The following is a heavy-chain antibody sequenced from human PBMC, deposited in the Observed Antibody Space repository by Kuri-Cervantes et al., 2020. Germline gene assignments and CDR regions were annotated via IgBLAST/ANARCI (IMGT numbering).Heavy chain of an antibody. J-gene: IGHJ5*02. CDR3: ARGRYCSSTSCWDWFDP. D-gene: IGHD2-2*01. Sequence: GESLKISCAASGFTFSSYWMHWVRQAPGKGLVWVSRINSDGSSTSYADSVKGRFTISRDNAKNTLYLQTNSLRAEDTAVYYCARGRYCSSTSCWDWFDPWGQGTLVTVSS. V-gene: IGHV3-74*01. CDR2: INSDGSST. CDR1: GFTFSSYW.